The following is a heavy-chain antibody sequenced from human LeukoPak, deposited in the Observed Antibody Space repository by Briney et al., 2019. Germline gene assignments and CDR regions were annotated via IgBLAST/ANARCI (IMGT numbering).Heavy chain of an antibody. V-gene: IGHV4-31*03. CDR3: VRGGGGSTERSVYYYYYGMDV. Sequence: PSGTLSLTCTVSGGSISSGGYNWSCNAQHPGKELEWIGYIYYSGSNYYNPSLKSRVTISVDTSKNQFSLKLSSVTAADTAVYYCVRGGGGSTERSVYYYYYGMDVWGQGTTVTVSS. D-gene: IGHD1-1*01. J-gene: IGHJ6*02. CDR1: GGSISSGGYN. CDR2: IYYSGSN.